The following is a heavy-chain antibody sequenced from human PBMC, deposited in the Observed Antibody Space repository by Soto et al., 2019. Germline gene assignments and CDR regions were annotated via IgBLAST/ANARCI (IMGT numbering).Heavy chain of an antibody. J-gene: IGHJ4*02. CDR2: ISNDGSGQ. CDR3: AKEEGVTGCRPCLD. CDR1: GFTFNNYG. V-gene: IGHV3-30*18. Sequence: QVQLVESGGGVVQPGRSLRLSCAASGFTFNNYGMHWVRQAPGKGLEWVAIISNDGSGQYYADSVKGRFTVSRDNSKNTLYLQMDSLGTEDTAVYHCAKEEGVTGCRPCLDWGQGTLVTVSS. D-gene: IGHD3-9*01.